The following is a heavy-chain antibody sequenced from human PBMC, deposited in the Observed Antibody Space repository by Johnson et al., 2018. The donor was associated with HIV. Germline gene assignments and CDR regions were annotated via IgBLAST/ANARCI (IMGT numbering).Heavy chain of an antibody. CDR2: ISYDGSNK. Sequence: QVQLVESGGGVVQPGRSLRLSCAASGFTFSSYAMHWVRQAPGKGLEWVAVISYDGSNKYYADSVKGRFPISRDNSKNTLYLQMNSLRAEATTVYDCARHSTSATMGAFDSWGQGTMVTVSS. D-gene: IGHD6-6*01. J-gene: IGHJ3*02. CDR1: GFTFSSYA. CDR3: ARHSTSATMGAFDS. V-gene: IGHV3-30*04.